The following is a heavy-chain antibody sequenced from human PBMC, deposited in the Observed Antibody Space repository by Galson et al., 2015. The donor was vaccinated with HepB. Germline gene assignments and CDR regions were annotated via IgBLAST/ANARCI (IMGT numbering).Heavy chain of an antibody. CDR2: ISESGGST. J-gene: IGHJ4*02. D-gene: IGHD2-2*01. Sequence: SLRLSCAASGFIVPNYAMTWVRQAPGKGLEWVSSISESGGSTYYADSVKGRFTISRDNSKNTLYLQMNSLRAEDTAIYYCAKSWGCRNTDCSTGFDYWGQGTLVTVSS. V-gene: IGHV3-23*01. CDR3: AKSWGCRNTDCSTGFDY. CDR1: GFIVPNYA.